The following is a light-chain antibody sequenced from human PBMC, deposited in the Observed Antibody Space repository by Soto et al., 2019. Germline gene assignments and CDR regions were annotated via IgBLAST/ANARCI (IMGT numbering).Light chain of an antibody. Sequence: QSALTQPASVSGSPGQSITISCTGTSSDVGSYNLVSWYQQHPGKAPKLIISEDSKRPSGISNRFSGSKSGNTASLTISGLQTEDEADYYCCSYADSSTYVFGTGTKLTVL. J-gene: IGLJ1*01. CDR3: CSYADSSTYV. CDR1: SSDVGSYNL. V-gene: IGLV2-23*01. CDR2: EDS.